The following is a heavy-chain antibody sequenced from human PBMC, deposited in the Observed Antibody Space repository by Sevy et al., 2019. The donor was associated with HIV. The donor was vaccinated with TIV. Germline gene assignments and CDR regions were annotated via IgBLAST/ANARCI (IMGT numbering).Heavy chain of an antibody. D-gene: IGHD2-2*01. CDR3: ARSPPVVVVPGAPSWFDP. V-gene: IGHV4-34*01. Sequence: SETLSLTCAVHDGSFSGYYWNWIRQLPGKGLEWIGEIDESGITYYNPSLKSRVTISVDTSKKQFSLKLNSVTAADTAVYFCARSPPVVVVPGAPSWFDPWGQGTLVTVSS. CDR1: DGSFSGYY. CDR2: IDESGIT. J-gene: IGHJ5*02.